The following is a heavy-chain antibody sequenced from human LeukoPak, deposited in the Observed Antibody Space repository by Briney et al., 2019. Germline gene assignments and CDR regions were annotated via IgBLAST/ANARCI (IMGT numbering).Heavy chain of an antibody. Sequence: GRSLRLSCAASGFTFSSYGMHWVRQAPGKGLEWGAVISYDGSNKYYADSVKGRFTISRDNSKNTLYLQMNSLRAEDTAVYYCAKVRPARTAAGAIDYWGQGTLVTVSS. D-gene: IGHD6-13*01. CDR3: AKVRPARTAAGAIDY. CDR1: GFTFSSYG. V-gene: IGHV3-30*18. CDR2: ISYDGSNK. J-gene: IGHJ4*02.